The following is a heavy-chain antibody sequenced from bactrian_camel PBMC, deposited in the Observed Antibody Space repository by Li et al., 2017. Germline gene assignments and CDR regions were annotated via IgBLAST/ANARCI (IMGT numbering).Heavy chain of an antibody. CDR2: IVYGGKP. Sequence: HVQLVESGGGSVQAGGSLTLTCTASGITFREPDMGWYRQAAGKECELVSTIVYGGKPYYSDSVRGRFTASLDNAKNTLYLQMNSLKPEDSAMYYCATGWGCTERAGINNWGQGTQVTVS. V-gene: IGHV3S55*01. CDR1: GITFREPD. D-gene: IGHD6*01. CDR3: ATGWGCTERAGINN. J-gene: IGHJ4*01.